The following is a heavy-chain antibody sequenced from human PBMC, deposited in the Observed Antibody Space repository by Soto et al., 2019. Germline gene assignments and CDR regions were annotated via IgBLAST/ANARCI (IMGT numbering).Heavy chain of an antibody. D-gene: IGHD4-17*01. Sequence: GGSLRLSCAASGFTFSSYEMNWVRQAPGKGLEWVSYISSSGSTIYYADSVKGRFTISRDNAKNSLYLQMNSLRAEDTAVYYCAGAPLHGDFRWYFDYWGQGTLVTVSS. CDR2: ISSSGSTI. CDR1: GFTFSSYE. CDR3: AGAPLHGDFRWYFDY. J-gene: IGHJ4*02. V-gene: IGHV3-48*03.